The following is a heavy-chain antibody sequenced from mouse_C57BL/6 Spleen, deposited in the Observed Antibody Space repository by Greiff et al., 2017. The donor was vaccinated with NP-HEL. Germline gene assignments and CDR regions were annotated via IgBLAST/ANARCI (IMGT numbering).Heavy chain of an antibody. Sequence: QVQLQQSGAELVRPGTSVKLSCKASGYTFTSYWMHWVKQRPGQGLEWIGVIDPSDSYTNYNQKFKGKATLTVDTSSSTAYMQLSSLTSEDSAVYYCARGAMVTPFAYWGQGTLVTVSA. D-gene: IGHD2-2*01. CDR3: ARGAMVTPFAY. V-gene: IGHV1-59*01. J-gene: IGHJ3*01. CDR2: IDPSDSYT. CDR1: GYTFTSYW.